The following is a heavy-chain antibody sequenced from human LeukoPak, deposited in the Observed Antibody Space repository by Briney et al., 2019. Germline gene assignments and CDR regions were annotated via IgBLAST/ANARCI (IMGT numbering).Heavy chain of an antibody. Sequence: ASVKVSCTASGYTFTDYYMNWVRQAPGQGLEWMGWINPNSGGTNYAQKFQGRVTMTRDTSISTAYMELSSLRSDDTAMYYCTRALGSDYWGRGTLVTVSS. CDR3: TRALGSDY. D-gene: IGHD1-26*01. CDR2: INPNSGGT. V-gene: IGHV1-2*02. CDR1: GYTFTDYY. J-gene: IGHJ4*02.